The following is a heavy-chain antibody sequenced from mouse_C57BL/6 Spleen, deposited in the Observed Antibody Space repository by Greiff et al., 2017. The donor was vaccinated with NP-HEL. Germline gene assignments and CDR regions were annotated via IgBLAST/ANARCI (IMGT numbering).Heavy chain of an antibody. Sequence: QVQLQQPGAELVRPGSSVKLSCKASGYTFTSYWMDWVKQRPGQGLEWIGNIYPSDSETHYNQKFKDKATLTVDKSSSTAYMQLSSLTSEDSAVYYCARGKPGDFDYWGQGTTLPVSS. V-gene: IGHV1-61*01. J-gene: IGHJ2*01. CDR1: GYTFTSYW. CDR3: ARGKPGDFDY. CDR2: IYPSDSET.